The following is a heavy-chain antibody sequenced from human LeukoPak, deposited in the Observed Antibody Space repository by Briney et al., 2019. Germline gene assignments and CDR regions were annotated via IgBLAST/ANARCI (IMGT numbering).Heavy chain of an antibody. CDR2: IHLSGRT. J-gene: IGHJ4*02. CDR1: GGSITSTNW. Sequence: PSETLSLTCGVSGGSITSTNWWTWVRQPPRQGLEWIGEIHLSGRTNYNPSLNSRVTLAVDTSESHLSLTLTSVTAADTAVYYCTRENGAFSPFGYWGQGTLVTVPS. CDR3: TRENGAFSPFGY. D-gene: IGHD2-8*01. V-gene: IGHV4-4*02.